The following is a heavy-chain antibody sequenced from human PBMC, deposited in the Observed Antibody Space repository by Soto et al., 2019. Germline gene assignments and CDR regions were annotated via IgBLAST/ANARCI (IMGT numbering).Heavy chain of an antibody. Sequence: SETLSLTCTVSGGSISSGGYYWSWIRQHPGKGLEWIGYIFYSGSTYYNPSLKSRVSISVVTSKNQFSLNLSSVTAADTAVYYCARVDTSMGATCVSYWGQGTLVTVSS. J-gene: IGHJ4*02. V-gene: IGHV4-31*03. CDR1: GGSISSGGYY. CDR3: ARVDTSMGATCVSY. CDR2: IFYSGST. D-gene: IGHD1-26*01.